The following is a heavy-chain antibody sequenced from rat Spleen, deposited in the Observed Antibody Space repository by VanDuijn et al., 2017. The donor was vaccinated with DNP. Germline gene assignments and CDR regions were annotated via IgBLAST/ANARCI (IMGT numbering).Heavy chain of an antibody. CDR1: GFNFDDHW. V-gene: IGHV4-2*01. D-gene: IGHD1-4*01. CDR2: INERSTTI. CDR3: ARAPDLPGKGVMDV. J-gene: IGHJ4*01. Sequence: EVKLVESGGGLVQPGRSLKLSCAASGFNFDDHWMAWVRQAPGKGLEWIGEINERSTTINYSPSLKDKFTISRDHAQSTLYLQTSKLGSEDTAIYYCARAPDLPGKGVMDVWGQGTSVIVSS.